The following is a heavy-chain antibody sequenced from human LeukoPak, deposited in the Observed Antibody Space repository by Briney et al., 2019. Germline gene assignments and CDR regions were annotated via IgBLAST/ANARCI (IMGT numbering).Heavy chain of an antibody. CDR2: INPNSGGT. Sequence: ASVKVSCEASGYTFTGYYMHWVRQAPGQGLEGMGWINPNSGGTSYAQKFQGRVTMTRDTSISTPYMEMSRLRSHDTAVYYCARGTYCSSTSCYPLFDYWGQGTLVTVSS. V-gene: IGHV1-2*02. CDR1: GYTFTGYY. D-gene: IGHD2-2*01. CDR3: ARGTYCSSTSCYPLFDY. J-gene: IGHJ4*02.